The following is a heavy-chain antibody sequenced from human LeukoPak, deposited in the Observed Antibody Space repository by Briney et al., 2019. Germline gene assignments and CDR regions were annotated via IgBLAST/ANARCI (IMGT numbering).Heavy chain of an antibody. V-gene: IGHV1-24*01. CDR2: FDPEDGET. D-gene: IGHD6-6*01. CDR1: GYTLTELS. Sequence: ASVKVSCKASGYTLTELSMHWVRQAPGKGLEWMGGFDPEDGETIYAQKFQGRVTMTTDTSTSTAYMELRSLRSDDTAVYYCARDLGIAAHWFDPWGQGTLVTVSS. J-gene: IGHJ5*02. CDR3: ARDLGIAAHWFDP.